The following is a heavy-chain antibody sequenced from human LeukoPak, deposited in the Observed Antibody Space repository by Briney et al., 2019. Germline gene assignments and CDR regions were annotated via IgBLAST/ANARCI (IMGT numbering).Heavy chain of an antibody. J-gene: IGHJ4*02. D-gene: IGHD3-10*01. CDR2: ISAYNGNT. V-gene: IGHV1-18*01. CDR3: ARVDITMVRGVPNFDY. CDR1: GYTFTSYG. Sequence: ASVKDSCKASGYTFTSYGISWVRQAPGQGLEWMGWISAYNGNTNYAQKLQGRVTMTTDTSTSTAYMELRSLRSDDTAVYYCARVDITMVRGVPNFDYWGQGTLVTVSS.